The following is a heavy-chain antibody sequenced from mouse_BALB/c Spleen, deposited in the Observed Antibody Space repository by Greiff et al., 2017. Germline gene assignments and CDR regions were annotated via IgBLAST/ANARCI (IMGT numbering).Heavy chain of an antibody. V-gene: IGHV7-1*02. J-gene: IGHJ4*01. CDR1: GFTFSDFY. Sequence: EVNVVESGGGLVQPGGSLRLSCATSGFTFSDFYMEWVRQPPGKRLEWIAASRNTANDYTTEYSASVKGRFIVSRDTSQSILYLQMNALRAEDTAIYYCARDAKGYGLYAMDYWGQGTSVTVSS. CDR3: ARDAKGYGLYAMDY. D-gene: IGHD1-1*02. CDR2: SRNTANDYTT.